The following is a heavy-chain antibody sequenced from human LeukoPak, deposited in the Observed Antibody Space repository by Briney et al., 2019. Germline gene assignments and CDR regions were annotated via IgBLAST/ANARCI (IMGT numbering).Heavy chain of an antibody. D-gene: IGHD2-15*01. J-gene: IGHJ5*02. CDR1: GFTFSDYN. CDR2: ISRSGSTK. CDR3: ARASEDIVVVVAATGNNWFDP. Sequence: GGSLRLSCAASGFTFSDYNMRWIRQAPGKGLEWVSSISRSGSTKYYADSVKGRFTISRDNSKNTLYLQMNSLRAEDTAVYYCARASEDIVVVVAATGNNWFDPWGQGTLVTVSS. V-gene: IGHV3-11*04.